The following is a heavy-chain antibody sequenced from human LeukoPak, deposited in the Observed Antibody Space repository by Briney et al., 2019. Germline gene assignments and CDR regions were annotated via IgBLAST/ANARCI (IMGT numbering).Heavy chain of an antibody. CDR2: IYHSGST. CDR3: ARHVYYGSGSYYAPSPPYDAFDI. CDR1: GGSISSSSYY. Sequence: SETLSLTCTVSGGSISSSSYYWGWIRQPPGKGLEWIGSIYHSGSTNYNPSLKSRVTISVDTSKNQFSLKLSSVTAADTAVYYCARHVYYGSGSYYAPSPPYDAFDIWGQGTMVTVSS. D-gene: IGHD3-10*01. V-gene: IGHV4-39*01. J-gene: IGHJ3*02.